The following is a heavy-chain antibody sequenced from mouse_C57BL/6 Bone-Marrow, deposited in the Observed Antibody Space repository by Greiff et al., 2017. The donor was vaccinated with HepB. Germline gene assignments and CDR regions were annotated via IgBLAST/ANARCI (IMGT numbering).Heavy chain of an antibody. Sequence: QVQLQQSGAELVRPGASVTLSCKASGYTFTDYEMHWVKQTPVHGLEWIGAIDPETGGTAYNQKFKGKAILTADKSSSTAYMELRSLTSEDSAVYYCTRDDDYDGFAYWGQGTLVTVSA. V-gene: IGHV1-15*01. CDR3: TRDDDYDGFAY. CDR2: IDPETGGT. D-gene: IGHD2-4*01. J-gene: IGHJ3*01. CDR1: GYTFTDYE.